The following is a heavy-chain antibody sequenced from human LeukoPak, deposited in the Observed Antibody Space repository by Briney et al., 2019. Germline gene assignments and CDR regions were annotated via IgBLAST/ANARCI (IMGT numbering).Heavy chain of an antibody. CDR1: GSTFSSYG. CDR3: ASGAEPAGSGVYYYYGMDV. CDR2: IWYDGSNK. D-gene: IGHD3-10*01. J-gene: IGHJ6*02. V-gene: IGHV3-33*08. Sequence: PGRSLRLSCAASGSTFSSYGMHWVRQAPGKGLEWVAVIWYDGSNKYYADSVKGRFTISRDNSKNTLYLQMNSLRAEDTAVYYCASGAEPAGSGVYYYYGMDVWGQGTTVTVSS.